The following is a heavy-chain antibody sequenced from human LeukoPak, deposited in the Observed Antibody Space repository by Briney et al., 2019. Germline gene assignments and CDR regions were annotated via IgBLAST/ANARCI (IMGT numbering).Heavy chain of an antibody. CDR2: IFYNGNT. CDR1: GGSLISNNQY. J-gene: IGHJ5*02. V-gene: IGHV4-39*07. CDR3: ARNPGDHEGDWFDP. D-gene: IGHD1-14*01. Sequence: SETLSLTCTVSGGSLISNNQYWGWIRQSPGKGLEGMGNIFYNGNTYDNPSLKSRVTMSVDASKNQFSLKLSSVTAADTAVYYCARNPGDHEGDWFDPWGQGTLVTVSS.